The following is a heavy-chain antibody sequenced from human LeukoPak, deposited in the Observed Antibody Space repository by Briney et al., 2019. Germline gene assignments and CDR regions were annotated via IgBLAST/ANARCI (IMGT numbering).Heavy chain of an antibody. D-gene: IGHD4-23*01. J-gene: IGHJ4*02. CDR3: ARDRGKDYFDS. CDR1: GLTFTSHG. Sequence: PGTSLRLSCTTSGLTFTSHGFHWLRQAVGKRLEWVAFVRNDGSDTYHANSVKGRFSVSRDDSKNTLYLQMNSLRPEDTAIYYCARDRGKDYFDSWGQGTQVTVSS. V-gene: IGHV3-33*01. CDR2: VRNDGSDT.